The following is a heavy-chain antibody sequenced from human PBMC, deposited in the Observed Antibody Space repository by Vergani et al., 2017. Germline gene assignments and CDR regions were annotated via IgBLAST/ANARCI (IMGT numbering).Heavy chain of an antibody. D-gene: IGHD3-16*01. V-gene: IGHV4-39*01. Sequence: QMPLQESGPGLVKASETLSLTCTVSGDSIISRSYYWGWIRQPPGKGLEWIGSIYNSGNGDTSSSPKSRVTISADTSKNQFSLRLTAVTAADTAVYYCASGKYYSDSTSHFRGGYFDVWGRGTLVTVPS. CDR1: GDSIISRSYY. CDR2: IYNSGNG. J-gene: IGHJ2*01. CDR3: ASGKYYSDSTSHFRGGYFDV.